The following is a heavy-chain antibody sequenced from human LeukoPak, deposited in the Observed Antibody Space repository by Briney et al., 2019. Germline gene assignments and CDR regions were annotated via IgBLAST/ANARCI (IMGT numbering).Heavy chain of an antibody. Sequence: GGSLRLSCAASGFTFSSYSMNWVRQAPGKGLEWVSSISSSSSYIYYADSVKGRFTISRDNAKNSLYLQMNSLRAEDTAVYYCARVGSSSWHDYYFDYWGQGTLVTVSS. V-gene: IGHV3-21*01. D-gene: IGHD6-13*01. J-gene: IGHJ4*02. CDR3: ARVGSSSWHDYYFDY. CDR2: ISSSSSYI. CDR1: GFTFSSYS.